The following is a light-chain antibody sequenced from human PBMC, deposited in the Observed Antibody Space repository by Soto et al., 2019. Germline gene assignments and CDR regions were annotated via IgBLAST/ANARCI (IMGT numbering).Light chain of an antibody. Sequence: QSVLAQPPSVSGSPGQSATISCTGTSSDFGSYNRVSWYQRPPGTGPKLMIYEVTSRPSGVSDRFSGSKSGMTASLTISGLQPEDEADYFCASYRSANTLVVFGTGTKVTV. CDR1: SSDFGSYNR. CDR3: ASYRSANTLVV. V-gene: IGLV2-18*02. CDR2: EVT. J-gene: IGLJ1*01.